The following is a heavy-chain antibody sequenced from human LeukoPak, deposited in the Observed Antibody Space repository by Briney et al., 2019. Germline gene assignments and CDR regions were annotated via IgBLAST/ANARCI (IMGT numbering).Heavy chain of an antibody. CDR3: AKRGVVILVILGGFHKEAHYFDS. CDR1: GITLRHYG. D-gene: IGHD3-9*01. V-gene: IGHV3-23*01. Sequence: PGGSLRLSCAVSGITLRHYGMSWAPQAPGKALVWVAGISCIADGKNYADSVTGRFNISRDDPENTLYLQMKSLRAEDTAVYYCAKRGVVILVILGGFHKEAHYFDSWGRGALVAVCS. J-gene: IGHJ4*02. CDR2: ISCIADGK.